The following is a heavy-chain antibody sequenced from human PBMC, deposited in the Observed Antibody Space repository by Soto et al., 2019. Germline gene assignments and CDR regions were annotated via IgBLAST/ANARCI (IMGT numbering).Heavy chain of an antibody. CDR2: INHSGST. V-gene: IGHV4-34*01. Sequence: SETLSLTCAVYGGSFSGYYWSWIRQPPGKGLEWIGEINHSGSTNYNPSLKSRVTISVDTSKNQFSLKLSSVTAADTAVYYCARVGYYYGSGSYYSNWFDPRGQGTLVTVSS. J-gene: IGHJ5*02. CDR1: GGSFSGYY. CDR3: ARVGYYYGSGSYYSNWFDP. D-gene: IGHD3-10*01.